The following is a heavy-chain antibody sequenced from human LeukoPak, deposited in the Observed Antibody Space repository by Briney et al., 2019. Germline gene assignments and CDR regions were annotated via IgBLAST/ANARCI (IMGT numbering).Heavy chain of an antibody. J-gene: IGHJ6*02. CDR3: ARDNLDTYYYYGMDV. Sequence: VASVEVSCKASGYTFTGYYIQWVRQAPGQGPEWMGWINPNSGDTKYAQKFQGRVTVTRDTSIRIAYMELSRLRSDDTAVYYCARDNLDTYYYYGMDVWGQGTTVTVSS. CDR2: INPNSGDT. V-gene: IGHV1-2*02. D-gene: IGHD3-9*01. CDR1: GYTFTGYY.